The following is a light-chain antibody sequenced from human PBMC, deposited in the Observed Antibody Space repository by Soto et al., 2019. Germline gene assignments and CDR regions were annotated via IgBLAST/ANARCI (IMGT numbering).Light chain of an antibody. CDR3: QQYGSSPGYT. CDR1: QSVSSSY. CDR2: GAS. J-gene: IGKJ2*01. Sequence: EIVLTQSPGTLSLSPGERATLSCRASQSVSSSYLAWYQQKPVQAPRLLIYGASSRATGIPDRFSGSGSGTDFTLTISRLEPEEFAVYYCQQYGSSPGYTFGQGTKREIK. V-gene: IGKV3-20*01.